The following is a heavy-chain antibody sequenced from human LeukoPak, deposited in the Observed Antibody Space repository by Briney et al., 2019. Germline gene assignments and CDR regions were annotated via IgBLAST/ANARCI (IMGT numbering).Heavy chain of an antibody. J-gene: IGHJ4*02. CDR1: GGSISSNSHY. Sequence: LETLSLTCTVSGGSISSNSHYWGWIRQPPGKGLEWIGSIYYSGNTYYNPSLKSPVTISVDTSKNQFSLKLTSVTAADTAVYYCARHVAVADMWHFDYWGQGTLVTVSS. CDR3: ARHVAVADMWHFDY. D-gene: IGHD6-19*01. V-gene: IGHV4-39*01. CDR2: IYYSGNT.